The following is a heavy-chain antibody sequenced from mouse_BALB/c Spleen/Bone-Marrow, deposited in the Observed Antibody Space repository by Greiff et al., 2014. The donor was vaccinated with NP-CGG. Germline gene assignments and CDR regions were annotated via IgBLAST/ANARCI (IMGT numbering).Heavy chain of an antibody. J-gene: IGHJ2*01. CDR1: GFTFSSYG. V-gene: IGHV5-6-3*01. D-gene: IGHD4-1*01. CDR2: INSNGGST. Sequence: VQLKDSGGGLVQPGGSLKLSCAASGFTFSSYGMSWVRQTPDKRLELVATINSNGGSTYYPDSVKGRFTISRDNAKNTLYLQMSSLKSEDTAMYYCARGLGSFDYWGQGTTLTVSS. CDR3: ARGLGSFDY.